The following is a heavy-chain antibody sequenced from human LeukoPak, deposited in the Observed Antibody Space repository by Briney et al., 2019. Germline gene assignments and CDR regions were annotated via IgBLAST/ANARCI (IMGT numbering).Heavy chain of an antibody. CDR2: INPSSGAT. J-gene: IGHJ4*02. CDR1: GYTFTAYY. Sequence: ASVKVSCKASGYTFTAYYLHWVRQAPGQGLEWMGWINPSSGATKYVQKFQARVTMTRDTSIRTAYMELNSLRSDDTAVYYCVRPRDGYTGPFDYWGQGSPVTVSS. CDR3: VRPRDGYTGPFDY. V-gene: IGHV1-2*02. D-gene: IGHD5-24*01.